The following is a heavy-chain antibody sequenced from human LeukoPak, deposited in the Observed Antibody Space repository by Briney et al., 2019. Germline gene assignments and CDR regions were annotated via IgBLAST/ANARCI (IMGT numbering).Heavy chain of an antibody. J-gene: IGHJ4*02. V-gene: IGHV4-59*01. Sequence: SETLSLTCTVSGGSISSYYWSWIRQPPGKGLEWIGYIYYSGSTNYNPSLKSRVTISVDTSKNQFSLELSSVTAADTAVYYCARVRIAVADYYFDYWGQGTLVTVSS. CDR2: IYYSGST. D-gene: IGHD6-19*01. CDR1: GGSISSYY. CDR3: ARVRIAVADYYFDY.